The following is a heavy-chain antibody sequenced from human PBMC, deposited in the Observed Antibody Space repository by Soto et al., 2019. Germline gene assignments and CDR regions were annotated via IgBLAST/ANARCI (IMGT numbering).Heavy chain of an antibody. D-gene: IGHD6-19*01. Sequence: QGQLVQSGAEVKNPGSSVKVSCKASGGTFSSYTISGLRQAPGQALEWMGRIIPILCIANYAQQFQDRVTITADQSTSTAYMELSSLSSDDTAVYYCARGSSGWSAVDYWGQGTLVTVSS. V-gene: IGHV1-69*02. CDR1: GGTFSSYT. CDR2: IIPILCIA. CDR3: ARGSSGWSAVDY. J-gene: IGHJ4*02.